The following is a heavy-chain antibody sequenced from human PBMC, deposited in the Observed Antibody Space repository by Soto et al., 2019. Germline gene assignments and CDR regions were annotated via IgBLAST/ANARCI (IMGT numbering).Heavy chain of an antibody. CDR1: GGSVSSGSYY. CDR3: ARGLELPLHWFDP. D-gene: IGHD1-7*01. J-gene: IGHJ5*02. V-gene: IGHV4-61*01. Sequence: SETLSLTYTVSGGSVSSGSYYWSWIRQPPGKGLEWIGYIYYSGSTNYNPSLKSRVTISVDTSKNQFSLKLSSVTAADTAVYYCARGLELPLHWFDPWGQGTLVTVSS. CDR2: IYYSGST.